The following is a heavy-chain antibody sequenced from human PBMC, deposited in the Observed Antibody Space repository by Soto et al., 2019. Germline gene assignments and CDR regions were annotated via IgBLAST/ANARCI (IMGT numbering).Heavy chain of an antibody. D-gene: IGHD3-10*01. V-gene: IGHV3-21*01. CDR1: VFTFISYS. CDR3: ARGYYGSGTSHDDFDI. Sequence: PVVSLRLSCSSSVFTFISYSINWFLQAPVKWLEWVPSISSSSSYIYYADSVKGRFTISRDNAKNSLYLKMNSLRAEDTAVYYCARGYYGSGTSHDDFDIWGKGKMVNVSS. J-gene: IGHJ3*02. CDR2: ISSSSSYI.